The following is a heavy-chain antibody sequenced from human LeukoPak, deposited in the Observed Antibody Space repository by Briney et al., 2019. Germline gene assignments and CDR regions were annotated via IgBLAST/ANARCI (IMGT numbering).Heavy chain of an antibody. CDR2: IKQDGSEK. Sequence: GSLRLSCEASGFTFSTYWMSWVRQAPGKGLEWVANIKQDGSEKYYVDSVKGRFTISRDNAKNSLYLQMNSPRAEDTAMYYCARDSAGNDYWGQGTLVTVSS. V-gene: IGHV3-7*01. CDR1: GFTFSTYW. J-gene: IGHJ4*02. CDR3: ARDSAGNDY. D-gene: IGHD6-13*01.